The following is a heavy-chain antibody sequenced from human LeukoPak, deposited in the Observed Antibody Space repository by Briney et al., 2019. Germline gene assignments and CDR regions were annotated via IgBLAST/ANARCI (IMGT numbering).Heavy chain of an antibody. CDR1: GFIFSNSW. J-gene: IGHJ3*02. CDR3: ARDPMHGAFDI. CDR2: INQHGSDK. V-gene: IGHV3-7*01. Sequence: RPGGSLRLSCAASGFIFSNSWMSWLRQVPGKGLELVASINQHGSDKYYMDSVKGRFTISRDNARNSLFLQMNSLRVEDAAVYYCARDPMHGAFDIWGQGTMVTVSS.